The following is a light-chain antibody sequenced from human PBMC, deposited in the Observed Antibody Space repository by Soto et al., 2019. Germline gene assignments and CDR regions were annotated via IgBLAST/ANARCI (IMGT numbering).Light chain of an antibody. CDR3: QTWGTGPWV. Sequence: QLVLTQSPSASASLGASVKLTCTLSSGHSTYAIAWHQQQPEKGPRYLMKLNSDGSHSKGDWIPDRFSGSSSGAERYLTISSLQSEDEADYYCQTWGTGPWVFGGGTKVTVL. J-gene: IGLJ3*02. CDR2: LNSDGSH. CDR1: SGHSTYA. V-gene: IGLV4-69*01.